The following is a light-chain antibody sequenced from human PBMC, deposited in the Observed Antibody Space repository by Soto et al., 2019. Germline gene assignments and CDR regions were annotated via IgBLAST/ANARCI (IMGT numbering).Light chain of an antibody. J-gene: IGKJ4*01. Sequence: EIVMTQSPGTLSLSPGETATLSCRASQNISVYLTWYQQKPGQAPRLLIYDASTRATGIPARFSGSGSGTDFTLTISSLEPEDFAVYYCQQRSNWPPLTFGGGTKVDIK. CDR3: QQRSNWPPLT. CDR1: QNISVY. CDR2: DAS. V-gene: IGKV3-11*01.